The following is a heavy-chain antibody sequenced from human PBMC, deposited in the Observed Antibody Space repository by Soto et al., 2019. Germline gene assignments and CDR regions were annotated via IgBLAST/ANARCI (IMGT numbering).Heavy chain of an antibody. Sequence: QLQLEESGPGLVKPSETLSLTCTVSGGSISRSSYYWDWIRQPPGKGLEWIGSIYYSGSTSYTPSLKTRVTISVDTSMTQFSLKLSSVTAADTAVYFCATSIPWGELRAGWFDPWGQGTLVTVSS. V-gene: IGHV4-39*01. CDR2: IYYSGST. D-gene: IGHD3-16*01. CDR1: GGSISRSSYY. J-gene: IGHJ5*02. CDR3: ATSIPWGELRAGWFDP.